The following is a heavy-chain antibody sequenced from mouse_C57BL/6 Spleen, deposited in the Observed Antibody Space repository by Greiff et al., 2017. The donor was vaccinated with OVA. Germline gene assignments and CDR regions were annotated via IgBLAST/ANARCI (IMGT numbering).Heavy chain of an antibody. CDR3: ARWLLPSSYAMDY. CDR2: IYPRDGST. V-gene: IGHV1-78*01. Sequence: VQLQQSDAELVKPGASVKISCKASGYTFTDHSIHWMKQRPEQGLEWIGYIYPRDGSTKYNEKFKGKATLTADKSSSTVYMQLNSLTSEDSAVYFCARWLLPSSYAMDYWGQGTSVTVSS. J-gene: IGHJ4*01. D-gene: IGHD2-3*01. CDR1: GYTFTDHS.